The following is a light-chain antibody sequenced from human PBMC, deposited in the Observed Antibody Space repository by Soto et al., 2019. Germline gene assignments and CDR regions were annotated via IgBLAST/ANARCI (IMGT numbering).Light chain of an antibody. J-gene: IGLJ1*01. CDR1: SSDVGGYNY. Sequence: QSALTQPASVSGSPGQSITISCTGSSSDVGGYNYLSWYQQHPGKAPKLIIYEVSNRPSGVSDRFPGSKSGNTASLTISGLQAEDEAVFFCSSFTSTSTLVFGTGTKVTVL. CDR2: EVS. V-gene: IGLV2-14*01. CDR3: SSFTSTSTLV.